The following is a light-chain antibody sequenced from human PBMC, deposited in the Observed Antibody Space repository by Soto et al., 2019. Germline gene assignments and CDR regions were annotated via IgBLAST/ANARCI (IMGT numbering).Light chain of an antibody. Sequence: QSALTQPASVSGSPGQSINISCTGSSSDVGGHNHVSWYQQHPGKAPKLIIYEVGNRPSGVSNRFSGSKSGNTASLTISGLQAEDEADYYCNSYTSSSTNVFGTGTKLTVL. J-gene: IGLJ1*01. CDR3: NSYTSSSTNV. CDR1: SSDVGGHNH. CDR2: EVG. V-gene: IGLV2-14*01.